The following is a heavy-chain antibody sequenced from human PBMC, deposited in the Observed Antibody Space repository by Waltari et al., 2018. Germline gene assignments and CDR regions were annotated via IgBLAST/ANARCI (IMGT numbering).Heavy chain of an antibody. V-gene: IGHV1-2*06. Sequence: QVQLVQSGAEVKKPGASVKVSCKASGYTFTGYYMHWVRQAPGQGLEWMGRINPNSGGTNYEQKFQGRVTMTRDTSISTAYMELSRLRSDDTAVYYCARTAYYDFWSGYYTPFDYWGQGTLGTVSS. CDR1: GYTFTGYY. CDR3: ARTAYYDFWSGYYTPFDY. J-gene: IGHJ4*02. CDR2: INPNSGGT. D-gene: IGHD3-3*01.